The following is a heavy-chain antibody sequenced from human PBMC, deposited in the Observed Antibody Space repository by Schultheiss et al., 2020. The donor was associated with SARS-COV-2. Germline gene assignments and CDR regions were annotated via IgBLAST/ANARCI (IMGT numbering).Heavy chain of an antibody. J-gene: IGHJ4*02. CDR2: INPNSGGT. Sequence: ASVKVSCKASGYTFTGYYMHWVRQAPGQGLEWMGWINPNSGGTNYAQKFQGRVTITADESTSTAYMELSSLRSEDTAVYYCARSGGYSGYDYFDYWGQGTLVTVSS. CDR1: GYTFTGYY. V-gene: IGHV1-2*02. D-gene: IGHD5-12*01. CDR3: ARSGGYSGYDYFDY.